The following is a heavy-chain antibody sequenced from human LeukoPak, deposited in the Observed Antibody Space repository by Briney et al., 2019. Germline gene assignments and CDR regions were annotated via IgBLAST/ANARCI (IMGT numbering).Heavy chain of an antibody. J-gene: IGHJ4*02. CDR3: ARDETTTPFDY. CDR1: GYTSTSYY. D-gene: IGHD1-14*01. CDR2: INPSGGST. V-gene: IGHV1-46*01. Sequence: ASVKVSCKASGYTSTSYYMHWVRQAPGQGLEWMGIINPSGGSTSYAQKFQGRVTMTRDTSTSTVYMEPSSLRSEDTAVYYCARDETTTPFDYWGQGTLVTVSS.